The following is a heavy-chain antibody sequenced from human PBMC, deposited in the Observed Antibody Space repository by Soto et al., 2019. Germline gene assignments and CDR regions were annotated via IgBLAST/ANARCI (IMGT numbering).Heavy chain of an antibody. CDR1: GLTFSNYW. D-gene: IGHD6-25*01. V-gene: IGHV3-74*01. J-gene: IGHJ4*02. CDR3: GRGGRIVAAASVD. Sequence: EVQLVESGGGLVQPGGSLRLSCAVSGLTFSNYWMNWVRQAPGKGLVWVSRINSDGSITDYADSVKGRFTISRDNARNRLYLEMHSLRAEDTALYYCGRGGRIVAAASVDWGQGTLVTVSS. CDR2: INSDGSIT.